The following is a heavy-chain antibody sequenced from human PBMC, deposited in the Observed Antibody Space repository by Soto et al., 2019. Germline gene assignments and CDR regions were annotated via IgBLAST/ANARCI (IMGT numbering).Heavy chain of an antibody. D-gene: IGHD3-10*01. Sequence: QVQLVESGGGVVQPGRSLRLSCAASGFTFSSYGMHWVRQAPGKGLVWVAVIWNDGSNKYYADSVKGRFTIYRDNSKNTPYLQMNSLRAEDTAMYYCAKAIVRGYAFDIWGQGTMVTVSS. V-gene: IGHV3-33*06. J-gene: IGHJ3*02. CDR2: IWNDGSNK. CDR3: AKAIVRGYAFDI. CDR1: GFTFSSYG.